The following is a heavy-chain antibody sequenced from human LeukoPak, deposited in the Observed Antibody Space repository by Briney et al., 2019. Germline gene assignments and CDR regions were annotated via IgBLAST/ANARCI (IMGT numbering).Heavy chain of an antibody. J-gene: IGHJ6*02. D-gene: IGHD3-10*01. Sequence: GGSLRLSCAGSGFTFSEHYIDWVRQGPGKGLEWVGRSTNKPKRYTTDYAASLEGRFISSRDESNTSVYLQMNSLKTEDTGVYYCARGGSGSYYKYSYYGMDVWGQGTTVTVSS. CDR2: STNKPKRYTT. CDR3: ARGGSGSYYKYSYYGMDV. CDR1: GFTFSEHY. V-gene: IGHV3-72*01.